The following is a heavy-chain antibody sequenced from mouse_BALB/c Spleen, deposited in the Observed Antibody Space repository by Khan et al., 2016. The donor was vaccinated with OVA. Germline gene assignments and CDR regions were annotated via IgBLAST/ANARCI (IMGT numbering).Heavy chain of an antibody. CDR2: FYPFNDDT. J-gene: IGHJ3*01. Sequence: EVQLQESGPELVKPGASVKMSCKASGYTFTSYVMHWVKQKPGLGLEWIGYFYPFNDDTKYNEKFKDKATMTSDKSSSTVYMELSGLTSEDSAVYSCTQVGTYYVTFAYWGQGTLVTVSA. CDR3: TQVGTYYVTFAY. CDR1: GYTFTSYV. V-gene: IGHV1S136*01. D-gene: IGHD1-1*01.